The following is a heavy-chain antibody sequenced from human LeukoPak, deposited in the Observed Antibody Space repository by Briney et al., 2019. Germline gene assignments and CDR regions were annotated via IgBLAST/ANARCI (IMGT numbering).Heavy chain of an antibody. CDR3: ARSRDSYGMFDY. D-gene: IGHD5-18*01. J-gene: IGHJ4*02. CDR2: IYHSGNT. CDR1: GGSISSSNW. V-gene: IGHV4-4*02. Sequence: SETLSLTCAVSGGSISSSNWWSWVRQPPGKGLEWIGEIYHSGNTNYNPSLKSRVTISVDKSKNQFSLKLTSVTAADTAVYYCARSRDSYGMFDYWGQGTLVTVSS.